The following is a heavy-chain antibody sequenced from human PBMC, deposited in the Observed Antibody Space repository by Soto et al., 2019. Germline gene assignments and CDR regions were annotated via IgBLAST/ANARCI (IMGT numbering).Heavy chain of an antibody. V-gene: IGHV4-30-4*01. J-gene: IGHJ5*02. Sequence: SETLXLTXXVSXGXXXXXXXXXXXIRQPPGKGLEWIGDIYYSGNTSYNPSLNSRVTISVDTSKNQFSLKLSSVTAADTAVYYCARDTDYTGRGFDPWGQGTLVTVSS. D-gene: IGHD3-3*01. CDR3: ARDTDYTGRGFDP. CDR1: XGXXXXXXXX. CDR2: IYYSGNT.